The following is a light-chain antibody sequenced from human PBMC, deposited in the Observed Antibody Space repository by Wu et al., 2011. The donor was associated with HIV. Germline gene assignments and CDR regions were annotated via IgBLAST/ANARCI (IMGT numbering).Light chain of an antibody. J-gene: IGKJ1*01. V-gene: IGKV3-15*01. CDR1: QNISNN. Sequence: RATLSCRASQNISNNLAWYQQIPGQLPDSHLWCITRATGVPARFSGSGSGTEFTLTISSLQSEDFAIHFCQQYNNWPPWTFGQGTKVE. CDR3: QQYNNWPPWT. CDR2: CI.